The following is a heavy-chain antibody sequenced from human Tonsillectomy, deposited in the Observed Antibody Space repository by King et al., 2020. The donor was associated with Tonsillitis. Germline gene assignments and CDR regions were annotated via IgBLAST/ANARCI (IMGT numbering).Heavy chain of an antibody. CDR3: ARDPGGFGEYNSDY. CDR2: IYHSGIT. J-gene: IGHJ4*02. D-gene: IGHD3-10*01. Sequence: VQLQESGPGLVKPSETLSLICTVSGYSISSGYYWGLIRQPPGKGLEWIGSIYHSGITYYNPSLKSRVTISLDTSKNQFSLKLSSVTAADTAVYYCARDPGGFGEYNSDYWGQGTLVTVSS. CDR1: GYSISSGYY. V-gene: IGHV4-38-2*02.